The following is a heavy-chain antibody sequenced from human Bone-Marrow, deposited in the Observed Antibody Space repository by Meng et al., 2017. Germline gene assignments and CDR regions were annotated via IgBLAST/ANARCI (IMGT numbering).Heavy chain of an antibody. J-gene: IGHJ6*02. D-gene: IGHD3-10*01. CDR1: GFTFSSYW. CDR3: ARDRVLLWFGELSYRDYYYYYGMDV. CDR2: ISWNSGSI. Sequence: GESLKISCAASGFTFSSYWMHWVRRVPGKGLEWVSGISWNSGSIGYADSVKGRFTISRDNAKNTLYLQMNSLRAEDTAVYYCARDRVLLWFGELSYRDYYYYYGMDVWGQGTTVTVSS. V-gene: IGHV3-74*01.